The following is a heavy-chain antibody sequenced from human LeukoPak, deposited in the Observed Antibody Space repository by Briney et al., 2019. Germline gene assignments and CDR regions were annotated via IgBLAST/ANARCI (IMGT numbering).Heavy chain of an antibody. CDR1: GYTFTSYA. V-gene: IGHV7-4-1*02. Sequence: ASVKVTCKASGYTFTSYAMNWVRQAPGQGLEWMGWINTNTGNPTYAQGFTGRFVFSLDTSVSTAYLQISSLKAEDTAVYYRARVVTVATTHVDYWGQGTLVTVSS. J-gene: IGHJ4*02. CDR2: INTNTGNP. CDR3: ARVVTVATTHVDY. D-gene: IGHD5-12*01.